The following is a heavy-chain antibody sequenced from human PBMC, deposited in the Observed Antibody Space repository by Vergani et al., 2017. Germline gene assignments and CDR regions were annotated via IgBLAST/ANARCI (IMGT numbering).Heavy chain of an antibody. CDR1: GFTFSDYY. CDR2: ISSSGSTI. J-gene: IGHJ6*03. Sequence: QVQLVESGGGLVKPGGSLRLSCAASGFTFSDYYMSWIRQAPGKGLEWVSYISSSGSTIYYADSVKGRFTISRDNAKNSLYRQMNSLRAEDTAVYYCAGVGIAAEHYYYYMDVWGKGTTVTVSS. CDR3: AGVGIAAEHYYYYMDV. D-gene: IGHD6-13*01. V-gene: IGHV3-11*01.